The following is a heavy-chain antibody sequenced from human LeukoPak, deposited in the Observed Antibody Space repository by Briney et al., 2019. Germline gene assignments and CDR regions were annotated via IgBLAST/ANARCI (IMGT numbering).Heavy chain of an antibody. V-gene: IGHV4-4*07. CDR2: ICTSGST. Sequence: SETLSLTCTVSGGSISSYYWSWIRQPAGKGLEWIGRICTSGSTNYNPSLKSRVTMSVDTSKNQFSLKLSSVTAADTAVYYCATTLPGNYGSGSYTFDYWGQGTLVTVSS. CDR1: GGSISSYY. CDR3: ATTLPGNYGSGSYTFDY. D-gene: IGHD3-10*01. J-gene: IGHJ4*02.